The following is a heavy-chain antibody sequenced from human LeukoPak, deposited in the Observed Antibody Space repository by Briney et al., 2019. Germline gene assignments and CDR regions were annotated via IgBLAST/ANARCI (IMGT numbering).Heavy chain of an antibody. CDR2: MNPNSGNT. CDR1: GYTFTSYD. D-gene: IGHD5-24*01. V-gene: IGHV1-8*03. Sequence: GASVKVSCKASGYTFTSYDINWVGQATGQGLEWRGWMNPNSGNTGYAQKFQGRVTITRNTSISTAYMELSSLRSEDTAVYYCARAKRWLQAFDYWGQGTLVTVSS. CDR3: ARAKRWLQAFDY. J-gene: IGHJ4*02.